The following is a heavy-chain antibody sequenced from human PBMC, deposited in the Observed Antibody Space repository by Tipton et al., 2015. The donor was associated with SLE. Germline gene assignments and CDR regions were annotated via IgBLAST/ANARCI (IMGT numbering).Heavy chain of an antibody. CDR3: AKDEGVAARPVFDY. J-gene: IGHJ4*02. V-gene: IGHV3-48*01. CDR2: ISSSSSTI. CDR1: GFTFSSYS. D-gene: IGHD6-6*01. Sequence: SLRLSRAASGFTFSSYSMNWVRQAPGKGLEWVSYISSSSSTIYYADSVKGRFTISRDNAKNSLYLQMNSLRAEDTAVYYCAKDEGVAARPVFDYWGQGTLVTVSS.